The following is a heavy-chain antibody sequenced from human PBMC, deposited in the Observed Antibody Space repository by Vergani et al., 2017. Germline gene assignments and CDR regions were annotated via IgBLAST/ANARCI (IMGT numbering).Heavy chain of an antibody. CDR3: ARGRRAAGYSGPDS. CDR2: IYTSGST. J-gene: IGHJ4*02. D-gene: IGHD1-26*01. Sequence: QVQLQESGPGLVKPSQTLSLTCTVSGGSISSGSYYWSWLRQPAGNGLEWIGRIYTSGSTNYNPSLKSRVTISVDTSKNQFSLKLSSVTAADTAVYYCARGRRAAGYSGPDSWGQGTRVTVSS. CDR1: GGSISSGSYY. V-gene: IGHV4-61*02.